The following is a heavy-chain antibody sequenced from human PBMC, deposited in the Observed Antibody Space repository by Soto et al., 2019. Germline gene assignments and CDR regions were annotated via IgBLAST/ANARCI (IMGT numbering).Heavy chain of an antibody. CDR3: ARGSSLALDY. V-gene: IGHV1-46*01. CDR2: INPSGGAT. J-gene: IGHJ4*02. Sequence: QVQMVQSGAKVKKPGASVKVSCEASGYTFTDYYMHWVRQAPGQGLEWMGRINPSGGATTYVQKFQGRVTMTTDTSTSTVYMDLSSLTSEDTAVYYCARGSSLALDYWGQGTLVTVSS. CDR1: GYTFTDYY.